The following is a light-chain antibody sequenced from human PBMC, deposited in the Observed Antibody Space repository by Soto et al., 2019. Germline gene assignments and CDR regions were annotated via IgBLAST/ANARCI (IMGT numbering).Light chain of an antibody. CDR2: KAS. CDR1: QSISSL. Sequence: DIQMTQSPSTLSASVGDRVTITCRASQSISSLLAWFQQKPGKAPEILIYKASSLESGVPSTFSGSGSGTDFTLTITSLQPEDFATYYCQQSYSTPRTFGQGTKVDIK. CDR3: QQSYSTPRT. J-gene: IGKJ1*01. V-gene: IGKV1-5*03.